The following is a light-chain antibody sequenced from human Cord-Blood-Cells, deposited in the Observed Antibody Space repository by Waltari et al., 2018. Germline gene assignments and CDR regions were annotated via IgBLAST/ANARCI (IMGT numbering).Light chain of an antibody. CDR1: SSDVGGYNY. CDR2: DVS. CDR3: SSYTSSSTVV. Sequence: QSALTQPASVSGSPGQSITISCTGTSSDVGGYNYVSWYQQHPGKAPKLCIYDVSNRPSGVSNRFPGSRSGNTASLTISGLQAEDEADYYFSSYTSSSTVVFGGGTKLTVL. J-gene: IGLJ2*01. V-gene: IGLV2-14*01.